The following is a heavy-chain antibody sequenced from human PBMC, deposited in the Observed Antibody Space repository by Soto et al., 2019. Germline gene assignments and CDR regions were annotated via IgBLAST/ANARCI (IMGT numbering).Heavy chain of an antibody. CDR3: AKDGIAARRAS. V-gene: IGHV3-23*01. Sequence: EVQLLESGGGLVQPGGSLRLSCAASGFTFSSYAMSWVRQAPGKGLEWVSAISGSGGSTYYADSVKGRFTISRDNSKNTLYLQMHSLRAEDTAVYHCAKDGIAARRASWGQGTLVTVSS. J-gene: IGHJ4*02. CDR2: ISGSGGST. CDR1: GFTFSSYA. D-gene: IGHD6-6*01.